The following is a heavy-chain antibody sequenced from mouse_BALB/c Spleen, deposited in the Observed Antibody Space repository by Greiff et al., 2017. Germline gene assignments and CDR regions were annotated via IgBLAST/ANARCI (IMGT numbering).Heavy chain of an antibody. CDR3: ARHYYGSSYDYFDY. D-gene: IGHD1-1*01. Sequence: EVQRVESGGGLVQPGGSLKLSCASSGFTFSSYTMSWVRQTPEKRLEWVAYISNGGGSTYYPDTVKGRFTISRDNAKNTLYLQMSSLKSEDTAMYYCARHYYGSSYDYFDYWGQGTTLTVSS. J-gene: IGHJ2*01. CDR2: ISNGGGST. CDR1: GFTFSSYT. V-gene: IGHV5-12-2*01.